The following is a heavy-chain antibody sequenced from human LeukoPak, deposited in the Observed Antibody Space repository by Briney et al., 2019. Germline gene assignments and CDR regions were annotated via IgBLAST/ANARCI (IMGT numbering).Heavy chain of an antibody. CDR2: ISHDGRAE. J-gene: IGHJ5*02. D-gene: IGHD6-19*01. CDR3: AKDWGSSDWYNWFDP. V-gene: IGHV3-30*18. Sequence: GGSLRLSCAVSGFTIGNHGVHWVRQAAGKGLEWVAMISHDGRAEYYRDSVKGRLSISRDNSNNMLYLQMNSLRVEDTAVYYCAKDWGSSDWYNWFDPWGQGTLVTVSS. CDR1: GFTIGNHG.